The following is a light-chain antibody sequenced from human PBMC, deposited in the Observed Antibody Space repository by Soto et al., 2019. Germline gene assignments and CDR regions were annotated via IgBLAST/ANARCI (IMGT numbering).Light chain of an antibody. Sequence: EIVLTQSPANLSLSPGERATLSCRASQSISRYLAWYQQKPGQAPRLLIYDASNRATGIPARFSGSGSGTDFTLTISSLEPEDFAVYYCQQRGNWPSFGGGTKVDIK. J-gene: IGKJ4*01. V-gene: IGKV3-11*01. CDR1: QSISRY. CDR3: QQRGNWPS. CDR2: DAS.